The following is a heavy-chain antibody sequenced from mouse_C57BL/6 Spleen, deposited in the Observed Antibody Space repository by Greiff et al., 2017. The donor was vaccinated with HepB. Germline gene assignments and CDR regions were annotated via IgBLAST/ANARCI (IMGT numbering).Heavy chain of an antibody. CDR3: ARQGSSYWFAY. D-gene: IGHD1-1*01. J-gene: IGHJ3*01. V-gene: IGHV5-9*01. CDR2: ISGGGGNT. Sequence: EVQRVESGGGLVKPGGSLKLSCAASGFTFSSYTMSWVRQTPEKRLEWVATISGGGGNTYYPDSVKGRFTISRDNAKNTLYLQMSSLRSEDTALYYCARQGSSYWFAYWGQGTLVTVSA. CDR1: GFTFSSYT.